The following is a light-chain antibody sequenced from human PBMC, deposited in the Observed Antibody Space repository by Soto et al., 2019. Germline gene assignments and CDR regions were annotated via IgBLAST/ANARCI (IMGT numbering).Light chain of an antibody. CDR2: WAS. CDR3: QQYYSTPRT. V-gene: IGKV4-1*01. CDR1: QSVLYSSNNKNY. Sequence: DIVMTQSPDSLAVSLGERATINCKSSQSVLYSSNNKNYLAWYQQKPGQPPKLLIYWASTRESGVPDRFSGSGSGTDFTLTISSLQAEDVAVYYCQQYYSTPRTFGQGTKVEF. J-gene: IGKJ1*01.